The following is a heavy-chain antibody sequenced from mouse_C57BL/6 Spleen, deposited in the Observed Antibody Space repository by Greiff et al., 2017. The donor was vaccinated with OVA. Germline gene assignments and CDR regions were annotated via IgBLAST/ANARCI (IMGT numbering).Heavy chain of an antibody. D-gene: IGHD1-1*02. CDR1: GFNIKDDY. CDR2: IDPENGGT. CDR3: TTGGIPQACFAY. V-gene: IGHV14-4*01. J-gene: IGHJ3*01. Sequence: EVQLQQSGAELVRPGASVKLSCTASGFNIKDDYMHWVKQRPEQGLEWIGWIDPENGGTEYDEKFQGKATMTADKSSNTAYLQLSSLTSEDTAVDYCTTGGIPQACFAYWGQGTLVTVSA.